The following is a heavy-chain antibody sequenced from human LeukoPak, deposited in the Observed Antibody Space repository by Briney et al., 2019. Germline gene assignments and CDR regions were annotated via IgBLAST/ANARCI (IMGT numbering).Heavy chain of an antibody. CDR2: INPNGGST. J-gene: IGHJ5*02. CDR3: AREKDNSGWKNWIDP. D-gene: IGHD6-19*01. CDR1: GYSFTSYY. Sequence: ASVKVSGKASGYSFTSYYMHWVRQAPGQGLECMGIINPNGGSTSYAQKFRGRVTMTRDTSTSTVYMELSSLKSEDTAVYYCAREKDNSGWKNWIDPWGEGTLVTVSS. V-gene: IGHV1-46*01.